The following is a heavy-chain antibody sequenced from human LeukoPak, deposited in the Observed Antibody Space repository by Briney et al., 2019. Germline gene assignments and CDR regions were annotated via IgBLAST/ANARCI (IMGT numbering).Heavy chain of an antibody. V-gene: IGHV1-8*03. J-gene: IGHJ5*02. Sequence: ASVKVSCKASGYTFTSYDINWVRQATGQGLEWMGWMNPNSGNTGYAQKFQGRVTITRNTSISTAYMELSSLRSEDTAVYYCARVNWNLNWFDPWGQGTLVTVSS. CDR2: MNPNSGNT. CDR1: GYTFTSYD. D-gene: IGHD1-1*01. CDR3: ARVNWNLNWFDP.